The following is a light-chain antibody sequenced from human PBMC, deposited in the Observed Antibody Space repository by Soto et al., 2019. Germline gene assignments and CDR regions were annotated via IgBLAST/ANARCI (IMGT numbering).Light chain of an antibody. J-gene: IGLJ1*01. CDR2: EVT. Sequence: QSALTQPASVSGSPGQSITISCTGTSSDVGGYDFVSWYLHYPGQAPKILIYEVTHRPSGVPDRFSGSKSGNTASLTISGLQAEDEADYYCSSYTITNSPVFGPVKKVTV. CDR3: SSYTITNSPV. V-gene: IGLV2-14*01. CDR1: SSDVGGYDF.